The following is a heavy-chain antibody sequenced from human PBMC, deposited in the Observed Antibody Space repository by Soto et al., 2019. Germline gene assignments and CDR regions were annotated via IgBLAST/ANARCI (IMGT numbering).Heavy chain of an antibody. J-gene: IGHJ5*02. D-gene: IGHD6-13*01. CDR3: ARHLNLAAAAKYNWFDP. V-gene: IGHV5-10-1*01. Sequence: GESLKISCKGSGYSFTSYWISWVRQMPGKGLEWMGRIDPSDSYTNYSPSFQGHVTISADKSISTAYLQWSSLKASDTAMYYCARHLNLAAAAKYNWFDPWGQGTLVTVS. CDR1: GYSFTSYW. CDR2: IDPSDSYT.